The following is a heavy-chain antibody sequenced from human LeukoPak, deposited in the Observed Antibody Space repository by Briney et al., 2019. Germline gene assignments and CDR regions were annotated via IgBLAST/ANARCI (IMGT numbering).Heavy chain of an antibody. Sequence: GRSLRLSSAASGFTFSSYGMHWVRQAPGKGLEWVAVIWYDGSNKYYADSVKGRFTISRDNSKNTLYLQMNSLRAEDTAVYYCATAPGTDYFDYWGQGTLVTVSS. CDR1: GFTFSSYG. CDR3: ATAPGTDYFDY. D-gene: IGHD1-1*01. J-gene: IGHJ4*02. CDR2: IWYDGSNK. V-gene: IGHV3-33*01.